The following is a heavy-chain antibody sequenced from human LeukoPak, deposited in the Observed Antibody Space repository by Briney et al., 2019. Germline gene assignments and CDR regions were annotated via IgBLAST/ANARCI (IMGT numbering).Heavy chain of an antibody. CDR3: ARDASPWELLPSDAFDI. CDR2: ISYDGSNK. CDR1: GFTFSSYA. J-gene: IGHJ3*02. D-gene: IGHD1-26*01. Sequence: GGSLRLSCAASGFTFSSYAMHWVRQAPGKGLEWVAVISYDGSNKYYADPVKGRFTISRDNSKNTLYLQMNSLRAEDTAVYYCARDASPWELLPSDAFDIWGQGTMVTVSS. V-gene: IGHV3-30-3*01.